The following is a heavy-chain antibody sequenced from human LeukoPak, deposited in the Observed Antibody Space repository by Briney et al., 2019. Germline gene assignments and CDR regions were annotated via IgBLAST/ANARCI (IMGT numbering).Heavy chain of an antibody. CDR3: ARDDSSGYYYDDY. Sequence: GASVKVSCKASGYTFTGYYMHWVRQAPGQGLEWMGWINPNSGGTNYAQKFQGRVTITADKSTSTAYMELSSLRSEDTAVYYCARDDSSGYYYDDYWGQGTLVTVSS. V-gene: IGHV1-2*02. J-gene: IGHJ4*02. CDR1: GYTFTGYY. CDR2: INPNSGGT. D-gene: IGHD3-22*01.